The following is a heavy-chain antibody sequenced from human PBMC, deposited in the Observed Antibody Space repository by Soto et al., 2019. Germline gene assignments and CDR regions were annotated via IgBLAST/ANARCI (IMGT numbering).Heavy chain of an antibody. CDR2: TRNKANSYTT. V-gene: IGHV3-72*01. CDR3: ARGYCSNGVCYRYIDL. D-gene: IGHD2-8*01. Sequence: GSLRLSCAASVFTFSDHYMDWVRQAPGKGLEWVGRTRNKANSYTTEYAASVKGRFTISRDDSKNSLYLQMNSLKTEDTAAYYCARGYCSNGVCYRYIDLWGRGTLVTVSS. J-gene: IGHJ2*01. CDR1: VFTFSDHY.